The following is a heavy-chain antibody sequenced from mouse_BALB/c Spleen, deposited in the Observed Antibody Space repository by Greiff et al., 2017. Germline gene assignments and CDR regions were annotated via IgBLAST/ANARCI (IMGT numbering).Heavy chain of an antibody. Sequence: EVQLQESGPELVKPGASVKMSCKASGYTFTSYVMHWVKQKPGQGLEWIGYINPYNDGTKYNEKFKGKATLTSDKSSSTAYMELSSLTSEDSAVYYCAREVITTCMDYWGQGTSVTVSS. V-gene: IGHV1-14*01. CDR3: AREVITTCMDY. D-gene: IGHD1-1*01. CDR1: GYTFTSYV. J-gene: IGHJ4*01. CDR2: INPYNDGT.